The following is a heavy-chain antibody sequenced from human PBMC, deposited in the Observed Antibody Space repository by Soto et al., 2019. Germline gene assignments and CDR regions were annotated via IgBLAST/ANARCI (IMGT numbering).Heavy chain of an antibody. D-gene: IGHD6-19*01. J-gene: IGHJ4*02. Sequence: QITLKESGPTLVKPTQTLTLTCTVSGFSLSTDDVGVAWIRQPPGKALEWLGLIYWDDEKRYSPSLKSRLTTTPDPSKNHVVLTMTNMDPADTATYYCAHRRLGGWYSDLAYWGQGALVTVSS. CDR1: GFSLSTDDVG. CDR3: AHRRLGGWYSDLAY. V-gene: IGHV2-5*02. CDR2: IYWDDEK.